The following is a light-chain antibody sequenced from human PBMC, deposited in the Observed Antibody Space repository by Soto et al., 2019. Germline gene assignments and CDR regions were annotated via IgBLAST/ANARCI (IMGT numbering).Light chain of an antibody. Sequence: QSVLTQPPSVSGAPGQRVTISCTGSSSNIGAGYDVHWYQQLPGTAPKLLIFANSNRPSGVPDRFSGSKSGTSASLAITGFQAEDEADYYCQSYDSGLSGSWVFGGGTKLTVL. J-gene: IGLJ2*01. CDR3: QSYDSGLSGSWV. CDR1: SSNIGAGYD. V-gene: IGLV1-40*01. CDR2: ANS.